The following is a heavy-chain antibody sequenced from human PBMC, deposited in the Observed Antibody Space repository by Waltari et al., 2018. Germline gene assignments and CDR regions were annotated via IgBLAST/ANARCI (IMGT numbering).Heavy chain of an antibody. CDR1: GFTFGDYW. D-gene: IGHD5-18*01. CDR2: SNIDGGYI. J-gene: IGHJ4*02. V-gene: IGHV3-74*01. CDR3: ARKGGRGYPYGPFYYDH. Sequence: EVQLVESGGGLVQPGGSLRLSCAASGFTFGDYWMHWVRQPPGKGLEWVSLSNIDGGYISYTDSVKGRFTISRDNAKNTLFLQLNSLRAEDTAVYYCARKGGRGYPYGPFYYDHWGQGTLVTVSP.